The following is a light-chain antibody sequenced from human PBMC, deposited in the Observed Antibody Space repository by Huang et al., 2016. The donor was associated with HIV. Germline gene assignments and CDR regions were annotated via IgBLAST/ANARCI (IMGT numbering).Light chain of an antibody. CDR3: QQYNSYPWT. Sequence: DIQMTQSPSALAASVGDRVTITCRANQSISNWLAWFQQKPGKAPKLLIDNASSLESGVASNVSGSGSGTEFPLTLSSLQPDNFATYYCQQYNSYPWTFGQGTKVAIK. J-gene: IGKJ1*01. CDR2: NAS. V-gene: IGKV1-5*01. CDR1: QSISNW.